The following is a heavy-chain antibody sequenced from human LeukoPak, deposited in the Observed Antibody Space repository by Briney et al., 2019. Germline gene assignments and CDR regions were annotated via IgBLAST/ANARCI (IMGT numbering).Heavy chain of an antibody. CDR3: ARPLDSHDYVLERNAFDI. Sequence: PGGSLRLSCAASGFTFSSYAMHWVRQAPGKGLEWVAVISYDGSNKYYADSVKGRFTISRDNSKNTLYLQMNSLRAEDTAVYYCARPLDSHDYVLERNAFDIWGQGTMVTVSS. J-gene: IGHJ3*02. V-gene: IGHV3-30-3*01. CDR2: ISYDGSNK. CDR1: GFTFSSYA. D-gene: IGHD3-16*01.